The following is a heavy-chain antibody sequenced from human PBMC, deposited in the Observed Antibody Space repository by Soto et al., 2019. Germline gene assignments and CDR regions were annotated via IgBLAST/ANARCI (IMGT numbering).Heavy chain of an antibody. J-gene: IGHJ4*02. Sequence: QLQESGPGLVKPSETLSLTCTVSGASISSYYWSWIRQPPGKGLEWIGYIYYSGSTNYNPSLKSRVAISVITSKNLSSLKLSSVTAAGTGVYYCARRYGASFDYWGQGTMVTVSS. CDR1: GASISSYY. D-gene: IGHD4-17*01. CDR2: IYYSGST. CDR3: ARRYGASFDY. V-gene: IGHV4-59*01.